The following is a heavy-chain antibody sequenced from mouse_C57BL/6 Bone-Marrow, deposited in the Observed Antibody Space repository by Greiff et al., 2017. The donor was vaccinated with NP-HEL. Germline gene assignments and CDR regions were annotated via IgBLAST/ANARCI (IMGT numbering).Heavy chain of an antibody. CDR3: AEGAGYYVYCAVDY. D-gene: IGHD2-3*01. V-gene: IGHV1-9*01. CDR1: GYTFTGYW. Sequence: QVQLQQSGAELMKPGASVKLSCKASGYTFTGYWIEWVKQRPGQGLEWIGEILPGSGSTNYNEKFKGKATFTADTSSNTAYMQLSSLTTEDSTIYYCAEGAGYYVYCAVDYWGQGTSVTVSS. CDR2: ILPGSGST. J-gene: IGHJ4*01.